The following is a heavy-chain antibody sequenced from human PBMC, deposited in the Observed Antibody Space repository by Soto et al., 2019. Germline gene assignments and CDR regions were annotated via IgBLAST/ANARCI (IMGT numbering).Heavy chain of an antibody. Sequence: QVQLVESGGGVVQPGRSLRLSCAASGFTFSSYAMHWVRQAPGKGLEWVAVISYDGSNKYYADSVKGRFTISRDNSKNTLYRQMNSLRAEDTAVYYCARDWADTAMRGYFDYWGQGTLVTVSS. CDR3: ARDWADTAMRGYFDY. CDR1: GFTFSSYA. V-gene: IGHV3-30-3*01. J-gene: IGHJ4*02. D-gene: IGHD5-18*01. CDR2: ISYDGSNK.